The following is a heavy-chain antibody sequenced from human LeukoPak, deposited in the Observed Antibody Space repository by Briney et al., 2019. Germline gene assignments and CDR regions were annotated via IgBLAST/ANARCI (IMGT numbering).Heavy chain of an antibody. V-gene: IGHV1-18*01. CDR2: ISAYNGNT. J-gene: IGHJ6*03. CDR3: ARDLRGAMAPYYYYMDV. D-gene: IGHD3-10*01. Sequence: ASVKVSCKASGYTFTSYGISWVRQAPGQGLEWMGWISAYNGNTNYAQKLQGRVTMTTDTSTSTAYMELRSLRSDDTAVYYCARDLRGAMAPYYYYMDVWGKGTTVTVSS. CDR1: GYTFTSYG.